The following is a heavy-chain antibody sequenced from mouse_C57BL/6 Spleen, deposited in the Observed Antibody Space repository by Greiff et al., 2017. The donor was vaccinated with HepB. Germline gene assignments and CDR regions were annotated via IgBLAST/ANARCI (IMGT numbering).Heavy chain of an antibody. CDR3: ARGAYDGYVDY. CDR2: ISSGSSTI. J-gene: IGHJ2*01. D-gene: IGHD2-3*01. Sequence: EVMLVDSGGGLVKPGGSLKLSCAASGFTFSDYGMHWVRQAPEKGLEWVAYISSGSSTIYYADTVKGRFTISRDNAKNTLFLQMTSLRSEDTAMYYCARGAYDGYVDYWGQGTTLTVSS. CDR1: GFTFSDYG. V-gene: IGHV5-17*01.